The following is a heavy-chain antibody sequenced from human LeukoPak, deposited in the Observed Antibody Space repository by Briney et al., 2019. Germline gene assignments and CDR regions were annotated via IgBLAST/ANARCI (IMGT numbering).Heavy chain of an antibody. V-gene: IGHV1-18*01. J-gene: IGHJ6*03. CDR3: ARGLPTRPDYYYYMDV. CDR1: GYTFTSYG. CDR2: ISAYNGNT. Sequence: ASVKVSCKASGYTFTSYGISWVRQAPGQGLEWMGWISAYNGNTNYAQKFQGRVTITTDESTSTAYMELSSLRSEDTAVYYCARGLPTRPDYYYYMDVWGKGTTVTVSS. D-gene: IGHD6-6*01.